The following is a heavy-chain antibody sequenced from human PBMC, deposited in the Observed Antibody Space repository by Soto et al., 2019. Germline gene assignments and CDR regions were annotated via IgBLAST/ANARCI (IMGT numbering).Heavy chain of an antibody. J-gene: IGHJ6*02. Sequence: XGSLRLSCAASGFTVSSYAMHWVRQAPGKGLEWVAVISYDGSNKYYADSVKGRFTISRDNSKNTLYLQMNSLRAEDTAVYYCARDLEYSYGHVLTYYYYYGMDVCGQGTTVTVSS. CDR3: ARDLEYSYGHVLTYYYYYGMDV. V-gene: IGHV3-30-3*01. CDR2: ISYDGSNK. CDR1: GFTVSSYA. D-gene: IGHD5-18*01.